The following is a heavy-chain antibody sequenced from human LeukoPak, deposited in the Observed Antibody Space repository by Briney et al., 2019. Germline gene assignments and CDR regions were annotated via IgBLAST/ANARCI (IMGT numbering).Heavy chain of an antibody. J-gene: IGHJ5*02. V-gene: IGHV4-4*07. D-gene: IGHD3-22*01. CDR3: ARGVGWSSGYYYGYNWFDP. CDR1: GGSISSYY. CDR2: IYTSGST. Sequence: SETLSLTCTVSGGSISSYYWSWIRQPAGKGLEWIGRIYTSGSTNYNPSLKSRVTMSVDTSKNQFSLKLSSVTAADTAVYYCARGVGWSSGYYYGYNWFDPWGQGTLVTVSS.